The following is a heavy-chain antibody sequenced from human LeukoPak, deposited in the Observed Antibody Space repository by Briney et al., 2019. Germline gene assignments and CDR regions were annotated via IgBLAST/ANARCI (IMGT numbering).Heavy chain of an antibody. J-gene: IGHJ4*02. CDR2: ISSSSSYI. CDR3: AREDSSGWSRTFDY. Sequence: GGSLRLSCAASGFTFSSYSMNWVRQAPGKGREGVSSISSSSSYIYYADSVKGRFTISRDNAKNSLYLQMNSLRAEDTAVYYCAREDSSGWSRTFDYWGQGTLVTVSS. CDR1: GFTFSSYS. V-gene: IGHV3-21*01. D-gene: IGHD6-19*01.